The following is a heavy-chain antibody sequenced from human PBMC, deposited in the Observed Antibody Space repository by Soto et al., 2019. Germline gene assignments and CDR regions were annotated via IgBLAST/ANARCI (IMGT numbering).Heavy chain of an antibody. CDR2: IYYSGNT. Sequence: SETLSLTCTVSGDSISSGDYYWSWIRQPPGKGLEWIGCIYYSGNTYYNPSLKRRFTISVDKSKNQFSLHLSFVTVADTAVYYCARSFGWYAVDSWGQGILVTVSS. CDR1: GDSISSGDYY. J-gene: IGHJ4*02. V-gene: IGHV4-30-4*01. D-gene: IGHD6-19*01. CDR3: ARSFGWYAVDS.